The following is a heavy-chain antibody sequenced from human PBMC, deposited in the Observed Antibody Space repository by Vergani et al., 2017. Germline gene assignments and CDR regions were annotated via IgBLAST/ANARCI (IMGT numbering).Heavy chain of an antibody. CDR2: INHSGST. CDR1: GGSFSGYY. J-gene: IGHJ4*02. Sequence: QVQLQQWGAGLLKPSETLSLTCAVYGGSFSGYYWSWIRQPPGKGLEWIGEINHSGSTNYNPSLKSRVTISVDTSKNQFPLKLSSVTAADTAVYYCARVIRGRQDYWGQGTLVTVSS. CDR3: ARVIRGRQDY. V-gene: IGHV4-34*01.